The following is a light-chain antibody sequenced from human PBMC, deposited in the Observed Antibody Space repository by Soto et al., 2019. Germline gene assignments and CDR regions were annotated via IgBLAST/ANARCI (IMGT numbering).Light chain of an antibody. V-gene: IGLV2-14*01. CDR1: SSDVGGYNY. Sequence: SELTQVVSVTSSPLQSITISCTGTSSDVGGYNYVSWYQQHPGKAPKVIVYDVSNRPSGVSDRFSGSKSGNTASLTISGLQAEDEADYYCISYTSTSSYVFGTGTKVTVL. CDR2: DVS. CDR3: ISYTSTSSYV. J-gene: IGLJ1*01.